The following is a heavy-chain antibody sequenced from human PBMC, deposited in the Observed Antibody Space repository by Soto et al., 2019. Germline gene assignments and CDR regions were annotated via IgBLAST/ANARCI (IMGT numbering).Heavy chain of an antibody. Sequence: QVQLVQSGAEVKKPGSSVKVSCKASGGTFSSYAISWVRQAPGQGLEWMGGIIPIFGTANYAQKFHGRVTISADESTSTAYIELSILRYEDTAVYYCARDSEDTAMVQYHWGQGTLVTVSS. CDR1: GGTFSSYA. CDR2: IIPIFGTA. J-gene: IGHJ5*02. D-gene: IGHD5-18*01. V-gene: IGHV1-69*01. CDR3: ARDSEDTAMVQYH.